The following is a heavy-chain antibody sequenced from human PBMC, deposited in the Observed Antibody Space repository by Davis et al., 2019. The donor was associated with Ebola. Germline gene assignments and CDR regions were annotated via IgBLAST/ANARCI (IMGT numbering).Heavy chain of an antibody. CDR2: ISGSGGST. CDR3: ARSGVPAAQGYYYYYYMDV. J-gene: IGHJ6*03. Sequence: GESLKISCAASGFTFSSYAMSWVRQAPGKGLEWVSAISGSGGSTYYADSVKGRFTISRDNSKNTLYLQMNSLRAEDTAVYYCARSGVPAAQGYYYYYYMDVWGKGTTVTVSS. V-gene: IGHV3-23*01. CDR1: GFTFSSYA. D-gene: IGHD2-2*01.